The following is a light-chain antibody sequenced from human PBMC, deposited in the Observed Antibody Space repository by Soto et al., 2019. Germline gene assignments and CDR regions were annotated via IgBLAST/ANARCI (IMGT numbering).Light chain of an antibody. CDR2: DTN. V-gene: IGLV7-46*01. CDR1: PEAVTSGHW. Sequence: QAVVTQEPHLLVSQGGKVTLPFASSPEAVTSGHWPYWFQQKPGQAPRPLIFDTNNKHSWTPARFSGSLLGGKAALTLSGAQPEDEAEYYCLLCYPDFVVFGGGTKLTVL. CDR3: LLCYPDFVV. J-gene: IGLJ2*01.